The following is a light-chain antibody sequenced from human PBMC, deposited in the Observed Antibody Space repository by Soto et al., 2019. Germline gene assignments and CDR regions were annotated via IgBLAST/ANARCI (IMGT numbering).Light chain of an antibody. V-gene: IGKV3-15*01. J-gene: IGKJ1*01. Sequence: EIVMTQSPATLSVSPGETATLSCRASQTVSSNLAWYHQKPGQAPRLLIYGASTRATGIPARFSGSGSGTEFTLTISSLQSEDFAVYFCQQHDHWPATFGQGTKVDIK. CDR2: GAS. CDR3: QQHDHWPAT. CDR1: QTVSSN.